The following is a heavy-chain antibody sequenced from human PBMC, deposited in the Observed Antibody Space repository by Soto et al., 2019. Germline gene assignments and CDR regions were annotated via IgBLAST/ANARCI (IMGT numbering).Heavy chain of an antibody. CDR1: GFTFRSYA. J-gene: IGHJ4*02. CDR2: ISYDGSNK. V-gene: IGHV3-30-3*01. CDR3: ARDSAGGSGSYLVS. Sequence: GGSLRLSCVASGFTFRSYAMHWVRQAPGKGLEWVAVISYDGSNKFYADSVKGLFTISRDNSENTLYLQMNSLRAEHTAVYYCARDSAGGSGSYLVSWGQGT. D-gene: IGHD3-10*01.